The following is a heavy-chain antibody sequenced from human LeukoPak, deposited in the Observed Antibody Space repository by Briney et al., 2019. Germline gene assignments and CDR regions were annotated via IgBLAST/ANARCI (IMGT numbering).Heavy chain of an antibody. CDR1: GYAFISYV. J-gene: IGHJ4*02. CDR2: INPDNGNT. Sequence: ASVKVSCKASGYAFISYVIHWVRQAPGQRPEWMGWINPDNGNTEYSQRFQGRVTITRDTSASTAYMELTSLRSEDTAVYYCAKDRGGTGDFDYWGQGTLVTVSS. CDR3: AKDRGGTGDFDY. V-gene: IGHV1-3*01. D-gene: IGHD3-10*01.